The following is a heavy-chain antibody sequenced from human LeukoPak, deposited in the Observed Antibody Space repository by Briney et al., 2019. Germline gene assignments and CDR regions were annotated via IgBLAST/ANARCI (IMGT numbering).Heavy chain of an antibody. CDR1: GFTFSDYA. V-gene: IGHV3-23*01. CDR2: ISGSGGST. D-gene: IGHD2-15*01. Sequence: PGGSLRLSCAASGFTFSDYAMSWVRQAPGKGLEWVSAISGSGGSTYYADSVKGQFTISRDNSKNTLYLQMNSLRAEDTAVYYCAKSFGCSGGSCYSDAFDIWGQGTMVTVSS. J-gene: IGHJ3*02. CDR3: AKSFGCSGGSCYSDAFDI.